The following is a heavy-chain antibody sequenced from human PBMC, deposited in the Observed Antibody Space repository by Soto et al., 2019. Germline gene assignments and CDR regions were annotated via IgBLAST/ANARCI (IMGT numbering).Heavy chain of an antibody. CDR2: IYSGGNK. J-gene: IGHJ4*02. Sequence: GGSLRLSCAASGFAVSSNYMSWVRQAPGKGLEWVSVIYSGGNKYYADSVKGRFTISRDNSKNTLYLQMNSLRAEDTAVYYCAKDYTDYTYSFDYWGQGTLVTVSS. D-gene: IGHD3-3*01. V-gene: IGHV3-66*02. CDR1: GFAVSSNY. CDR3: AKDYTDYTYSFDY.